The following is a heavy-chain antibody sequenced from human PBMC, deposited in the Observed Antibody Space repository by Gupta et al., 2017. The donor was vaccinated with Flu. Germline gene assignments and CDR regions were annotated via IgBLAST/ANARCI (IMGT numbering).Heavy chain of an antibody. J-gene: IGHJ4*02. V-gene: IGHV1-18*01. CDR1: G. D-gene: IGHD2-21*02. CDR2: ISPYTGDT. Sequence: GITWIRQAPGQGLEWMGWISPYTGDTSYAQKFQGRVSMTTDTSTSTSYIELRSLTSDDTAVYYCARVGTIYIVASALPSDFWGQGTLVTVSS. CDR3: ARVGTIYIVASALPSDF.